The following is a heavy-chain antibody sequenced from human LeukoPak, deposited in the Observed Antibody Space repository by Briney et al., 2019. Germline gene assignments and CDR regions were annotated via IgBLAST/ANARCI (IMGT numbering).Heavy chain of an antibody. J-gene: IGHJ4*02. V-gene: IGHV3-23*01. Sequence: GGSLRLSCAASGFSFDYYPMSWVRQAPGKGLEWVSAIGASGTDTSYADSVKGRFTISRDNSKNTVFLQMTTLRAEDTAVYYCASRPDCNVAGCMYYFDSGGQGTLVTVSS. D-gene: IGHD2/OR15-2a*01. CDR3: ASRPDCNVAGCMYYFDS. CDR1: GFSFDYYP. CDR2: IGASGTDT.